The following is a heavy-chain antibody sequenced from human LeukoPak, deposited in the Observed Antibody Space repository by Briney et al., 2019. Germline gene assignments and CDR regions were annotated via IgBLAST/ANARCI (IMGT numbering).Heavy chain of an antibody. J-gene: IGHJ6*02. D-gene: IGHD6-19*01. CDR3: ARSAKHSSGFHYSYGMDV. CDR1: GFRLSGFW. CDR2: IKYDGSAK. V-gene: IGHV3-7*01. Sequence: GGSLRLSCVASGFRLSGFWMSWVRQAPGQGLEWVAGIKYDGSAKYYVDSVEGRFTISRDSAKNSLDLQMNSLRAEDTAVYYCARSAKHSSGFHYSYGMDVWGQGTTVTVSS.